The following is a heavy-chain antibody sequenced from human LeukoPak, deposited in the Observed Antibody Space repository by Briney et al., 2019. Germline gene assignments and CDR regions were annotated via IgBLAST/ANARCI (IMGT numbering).Heavy chain of an antibody. CDR3: VRDWAGFNFDI. CDR2: IYSDGST. J-gene: IGHJ3*02. CDR1: GDSVSSYY. V-gene: IGHV4-59*02. D-gene: IGHD3-16*01. Sequence: SETLSLTCTVSGDSVSSYYWSWIRQPPGEGLEWIAYIYSDGSTNYNPSLKSRVTISVDTSKNQFSLKLSSVTAADTAVYYCVRDWAGFNFDIWGQGTMVTVSS.